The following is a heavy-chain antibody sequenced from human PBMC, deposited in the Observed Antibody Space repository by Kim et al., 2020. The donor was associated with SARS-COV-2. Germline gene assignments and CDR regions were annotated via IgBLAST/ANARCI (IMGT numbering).Heavy chain of an antibody. CDR2: IYYSGST. CDR1: GGSISSYY. J-gene: IGHJ3*02. CDR3: ARHQGTQWLVPQEMNAFDI. D-gene: IGHD6-19*01. Sequence: SETLSLTCTVSGGSISSYYWSWIRQPPGKGLEWIGYIYYSGSTNYNPSLKSRVTISVDTSKNQFSLKLSSVTAADTAVYYCARHQGTQWLVPQEMNAFDIWVQGTMVTVSS. V-gene: IGHV4-59*08.